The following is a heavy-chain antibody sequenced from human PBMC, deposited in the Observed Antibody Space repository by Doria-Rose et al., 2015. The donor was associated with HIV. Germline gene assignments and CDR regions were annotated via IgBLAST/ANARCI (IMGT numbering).Heavy chain of an antibody. CDR3: ARIKSSRWYHKYYFDF. CDR2: IFSDDER. D-gene: IGHD6-13*01. Sequence: QITLKESGPVLVKPTETLTLTCTVSGVSLSSPGMGVSWIRQPPGKALEWLANIFSDDERAYKPSLKNRLAISRGTSKSQVVLTMTDMDPVDTATYYCARIKSSRWYHKYYFDFWGQGTLVIVS. J-gene: IGHJ4*02. V-gene: IGHV2-26*01. CDR1: GVSLSSPGMG.